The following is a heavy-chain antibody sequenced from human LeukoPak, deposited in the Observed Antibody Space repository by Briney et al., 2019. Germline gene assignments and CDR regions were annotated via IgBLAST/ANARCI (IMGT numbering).Heavy chain of an antibody. D-gene: IGHD6-6*01. J-gene: IGHJ5*02. CDR1: AGSISSYY. CDR3: ARGSMSGRPDNWFDP. CDR2: IYYSGST. Sequence: SETLSLTCTVSAGSISSYYWSWIRQPSGRGLEWIGYIYYSGSTNYNPSLKSRVTISVDTSKDQLSLKLSSVTAADTAIYYCARGSMSGRPDNWFDPWGQGILVTVSS. V-gene: IGHV4-59*01.